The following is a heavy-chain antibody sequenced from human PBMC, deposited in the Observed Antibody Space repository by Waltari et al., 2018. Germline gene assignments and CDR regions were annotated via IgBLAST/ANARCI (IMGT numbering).Heavy chain of an antibody. J-gene: IGHJ4*02. Sequence: QVQLLQSGAEVKPPGASVLVSCRASGYAFTSSDINWVRQAPGKGLEWMGWMKPNSGNTGYAQKFQGRVTMTRNTAISTAYMELSSLRPEDTAVYYCARETSASDYWGQGTLVTVSS. CDR2: MKPNSGNT. CDR3: ARETSASDY. V-gene: IGHV1-8*01. CDR1: GYAFTSSD.